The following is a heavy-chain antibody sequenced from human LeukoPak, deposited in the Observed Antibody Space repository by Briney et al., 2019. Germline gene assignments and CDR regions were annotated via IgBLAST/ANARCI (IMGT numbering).Heavy chain of an antibody. CDR3: ARAESKAVAGTKYSAFDS. Sequence: ASVTVSCKASGYTFTSYYMHWVRQAPGQGLEWMGLINPSGGSTRYAQKFEGRVTMTRDTSTSTVYMELSSLRSEDTAVYYCARAESKAVAGTKYSAFDSWGQGTMVTVSS. J-gene: IGHJ3*02. V-gene: IGHV1-46*01. CDR1: GYTFTSYY. CDR2: INPSGGST. D-gene: IGHD6-19*01.